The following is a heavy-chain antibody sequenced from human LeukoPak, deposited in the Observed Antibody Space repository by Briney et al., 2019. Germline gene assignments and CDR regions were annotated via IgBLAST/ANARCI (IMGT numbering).Heavy chain of an antibody. Sequence: SETLSLTCSVSGGSISSYYWSWIRQPPGKGLEWIGYLYYTGSTNSNPSLTSRVTMSVDTSKNQFSLKLRSVTAADTAVYYCARGGSGISNAFDIWGQGTMVTVSS. D-gene: IGHD3-10*01. J-gene: IGHJ3*02. CDR3: ARGGSGISNAFDI. CDR1: GGSISSYY. CDR2: LYYTGST. V-gene: IGHV4-59*01.